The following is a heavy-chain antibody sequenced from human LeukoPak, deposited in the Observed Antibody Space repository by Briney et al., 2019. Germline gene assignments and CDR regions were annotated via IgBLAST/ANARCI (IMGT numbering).Heavy chain of an antibody. J-gene: IGHJ3*02. CDR1: GFSFSNYG. D-gene: IGHD6-19*01. V-gene: IGHV3-23*01. Sequence: GGSLRLSCAASGFSFSNYGMSWVRQAQGQGLEWVSSISTSGSSTYYVDSVKGRFTISRDNSKNTLYLQMNSLRGEDTVVDYCAKDYQSGYASGYDAFGIWGQGTMVIVSS. CDR3: AKDYQSGYASGYDAFGI. CDR2: ISTSGSST.